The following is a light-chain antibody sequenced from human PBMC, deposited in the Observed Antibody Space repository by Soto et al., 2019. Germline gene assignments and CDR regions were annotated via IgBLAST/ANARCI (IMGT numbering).Light chain of an antibody. Sequence: DIQMTQSPSTLSASVGDRVTITCRASQSISSWLAWYQQKPGKAPKLLIYDASSLESGVPSRFGGSGSGIKFMQDIVSPPPDDFVTYYGYQYNSYSTFGHGTKVEI. J-gene: IGKJ1*01. V-gene: IGKV1-5*01. CDR2: DAS. CDR1: QSISSW. CDR3: YQYNSYST.